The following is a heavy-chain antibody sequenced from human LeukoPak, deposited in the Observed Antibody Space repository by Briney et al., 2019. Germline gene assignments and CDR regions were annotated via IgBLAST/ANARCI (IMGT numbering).Heavy chain of an antibody. V-gene: IGHV4-39*07. J-gene: IGHJ3*02. CDR1: GGSISSSSYY. CDR2: IYYSGST. CDR3: ARVGIAAAGTYAFDI. Sequence: SETLSLTCTVSGGSISSSSYYWGGIRQPPGKGLEWIGSIYYSGSTYYNPSLKSRVTISVDTSKNQFSLKLSSVTAADTAVYYCARVGIAAAGTYAFDIWGQGTMVTVSS. D-gene: IGHD6-13*01.